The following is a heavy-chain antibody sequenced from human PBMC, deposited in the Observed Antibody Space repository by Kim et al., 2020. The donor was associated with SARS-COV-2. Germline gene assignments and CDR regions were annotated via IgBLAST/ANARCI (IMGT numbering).Heavy chain of an antibody. CDR1: GGSFSGYY. Sequence: SETLSLTCAVYGGSFSGYYWSWIRQPPGKGLEWIGEINHSGSTNYNPSLKSRVTISVDTSKNQFSLKLSSVTAADTAVYYCARGRSYYYGSGSYPYWGQGTLVTVSS. CDR2: INHSGST. V-gene: IGHV4-34*01. CDR3: ARGRSYYYGSGSYPY. J-gene: IGHJ4*02. D-gene: IGHD3-10*01.